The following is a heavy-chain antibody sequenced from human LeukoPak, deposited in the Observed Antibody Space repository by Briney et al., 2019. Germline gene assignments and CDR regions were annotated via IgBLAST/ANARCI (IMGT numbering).Heavy chain of an antibody. CDR1: GGSISSYY. J-gene: IGHJ6*03. D-gene: IGHD2-15*01. CDR2: IYTSGST. CDR3: ARDGARYCSGGSCYSDYYYYYMDV. Sequence: PSETLSLTCTVSGGSISSYYWSWIRQPAGKGLEWIGRIYTSGSTNYNPSLKSRVTISVDTSKNQFSLKLSSVTAADTAVYYCARDGARYCSGGSCYSDYYYYYMDVWGKGTTVTISS. V-gene: IGHV4-4*07.